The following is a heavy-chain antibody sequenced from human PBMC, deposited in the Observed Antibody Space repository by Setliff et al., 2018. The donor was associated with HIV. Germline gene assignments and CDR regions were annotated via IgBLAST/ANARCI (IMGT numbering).Heavy chain of an antibody. V-gene: IGHV4-39*01. CDR3: ARHPPNLDWLDP. CDR2: IYYSGST. J-gene: IGHJ5*02. Sequence: SCTVSGGSISTSTYYWGWIRQPPGKGLEWIGSIYYSGSTYYNSSLQSRVTISVDTSKNQFSLKVNSVTAADTAVYYCARHPPNLDWLDPWGQGTLDTV. CDR1: GGSISTSTYY.